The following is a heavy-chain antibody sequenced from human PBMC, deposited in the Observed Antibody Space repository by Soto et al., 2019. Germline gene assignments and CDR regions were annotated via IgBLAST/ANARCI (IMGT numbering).Heavy chain of an antibody. CDR3: AREEMATISSYFDY. Sequence: PGGSLRLSCAASGFTFSSYAMHWVRQAPGKGLEWVAVISYDGSNKYYADSVKGRFTISRDNSKNTLYLQMNSLRAEDTAVYYCAREEMATISSYFDYWGQGTLVTVSS. CDR2: ISYDGSNK. J-gene: IGHJ4*02. D-gene: IGHD5-12*01. CDR1: GFTFSSYA. V-gene: IGHV3-30-3*01.